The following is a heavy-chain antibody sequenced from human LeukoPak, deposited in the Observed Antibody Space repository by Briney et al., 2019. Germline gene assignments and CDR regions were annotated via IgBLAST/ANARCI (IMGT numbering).Heavy chain of an antibody. CDR2: IYHSGST. CDR1: GGSISSYY. V-gene: IGHV4-59*01. Sequence: SQTLSLTCTVSGGSISSYYWSWIRQPPGKGLEWIGYIYHSGSTKYNPSLKSRVTISVDTSKNQFSLKMSSVTAADTAVYYCARDGYSGNDGLWGQGTLVTVSS. J-gene: IGHJ4*02. D-gene: IGHD5-12*01. CDR3: ARDGYSGNDGL.